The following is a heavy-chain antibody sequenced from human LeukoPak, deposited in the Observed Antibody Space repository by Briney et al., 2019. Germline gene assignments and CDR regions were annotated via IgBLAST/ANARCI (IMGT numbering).Heavy chain of an antibody. Sequence: QSGGSLGLSCAASGFTFSSYGMHWVRQAPGKGLEWVAVIWYDGSNKYYADSVKGRFTISRDNSKNTLYLQMNSLRAEDTAVYYCARDPSTMIVPAMAFDIWGQGTMVTVSS. J-gene: IGHJ3*02. D-gene: IGHD3-22*01. V-gene: IGHV3-33*01. CDR2: IWYDGSNK. CDR3: ARDPSTMIVPAMAFDI. CDR1: GFTFSSYG.